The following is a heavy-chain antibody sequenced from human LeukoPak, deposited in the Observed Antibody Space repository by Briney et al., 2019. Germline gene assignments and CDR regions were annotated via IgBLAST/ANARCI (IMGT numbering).Heavy chain of an antibody. V-gene: IGHV4-30-4*07. Sequence: PSETLSLTCEVSGDSLSSGGYSWSWIRQPPGKGLEWIGYIRYSGSTYYNPSLKSRLTMSVEASKAQFSLRLSSVTAADTAVYYCATGRLARSPYFWGQGTLVTVSS. CDR1: GDSLSSGGYS. CDR3: ATGRLARSPYF. D-gene: IGHD6-19*01. CDR2: IRYSGST. J-gene: IGHJ4*02.